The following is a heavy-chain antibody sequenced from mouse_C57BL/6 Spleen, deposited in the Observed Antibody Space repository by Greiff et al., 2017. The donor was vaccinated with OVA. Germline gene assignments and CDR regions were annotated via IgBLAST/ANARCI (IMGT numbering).Heavy chain of an antibody. D-gene: IGHD2-4*01. V-gene: IGHV1-47*01. CDR1: GYTFTTYP. CDR3: ARAYYDYDGGYYFDY. Sequence: VQLVESGAELVKPGASVKMSCKASGYTFTTYPIEWMKQNHGKSLEWIGNFHPYNDDTKYNEKFKGKATLTVEKSSSTVYLELSRLTSDDSAVYYCARAYYDYDGGYYFDYWGQGTTLTVSS. J-gene: IGHJ2*01. CDR2: FHPYNDDT.